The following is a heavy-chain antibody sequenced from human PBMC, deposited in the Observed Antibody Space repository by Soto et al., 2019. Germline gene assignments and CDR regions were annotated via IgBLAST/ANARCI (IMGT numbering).Heavy chain of an antibody. V-gene: IGHV4-61*01. CDR1: GGSISSSSFY. D-gene: IGHD5-12*01. CDR3: ARGHTHLKMATIEPYFDY. CDR2: IYYSGST. J-gene: IGHJ4*02. Sequence: TSETLSLTCTVSGGSISSSSFYWRWIRHPPGKDLEWIGYIYYSGSTNYNPSLKSRVTISVETSKNQFSLKLSSVTAADTAVYYCARGHTHLKMATIEPYFDYWGQGTLVTVSS.